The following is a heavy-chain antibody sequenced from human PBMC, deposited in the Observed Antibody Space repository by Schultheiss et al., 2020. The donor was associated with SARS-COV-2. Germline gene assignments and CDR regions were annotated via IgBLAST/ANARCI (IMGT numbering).Heavy chain of an antibody. CDR3: ARDPGGENWFDP. D-gene: IGHD2-21*01. CDR2: MNPNSGNT. V-gene: IGHV1-8*01. Sequence: ASVKVSCKASGYTFTSYDINWVRQATGQGLEWMGWMNPNSGNTGYAQKFQGRVTMTRNTSISTAYMELSSLRSDDTAVYYCARDPGGENWFDPWGQGTLVTVSS. CDR1: GYTFTSYD. J-gene: IGHJ5*02.